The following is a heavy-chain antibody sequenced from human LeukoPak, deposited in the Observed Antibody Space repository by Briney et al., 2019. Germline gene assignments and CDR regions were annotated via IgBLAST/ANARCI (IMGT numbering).Heavy chain of an antibody. CDR2: IWNDGSKT. CDR3: ARGPWLVSDITSFDY. J-gene: IGHJ4*02. CDR1: GFAFSTYG. V-gene: IGHV3-33*01. Sequence: PGGSQRLSCITSGFAFSTYGMHWVRQAPGKGLEWVALIWNDGSKTYHAESVKDRFTISRDNSQNTLYLQMNSLRHEDTAVYYCARGPWLVSDITSFDYWGQGTLVTVSS. D-gene: IGHD5-18*01.